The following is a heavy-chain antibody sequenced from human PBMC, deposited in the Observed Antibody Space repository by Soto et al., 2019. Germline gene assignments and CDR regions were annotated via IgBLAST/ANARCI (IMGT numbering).Heavy chain of an antibody. Sequence: GGSLRLSCAASGFTFSSYAMSWVRQAPGKGLEWVSAISGSGGSTYYADSVKGRFTISRDNSKNTLYLQMNSLRAEGTAVYYCAKGSGGWDLKGFDYWGQGTLVTVSS. D-gene: IGHD6-19*01. CDR2: ISGSGGST. V-gene: IGHV3-23*01. CDR3: AKGSGGWDLKGFDY. CDR1: GFTFSSYA. J-gene: IGHJ4*02.